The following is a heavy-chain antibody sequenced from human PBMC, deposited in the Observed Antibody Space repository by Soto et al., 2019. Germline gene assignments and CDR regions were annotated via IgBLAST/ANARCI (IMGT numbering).Heavy chain of an antibody. J-gene: IGHJ4*02. CDR1: GFTFSSYA. CDR3: AKDLHPIQLWIQPIFDY. D-gene: IGHD5-18*01. V-gene: IGHV3-23*01. CDR2: ISGSGGST. Sequence: EVQLLESGGGLVQPGGSLRLSCAASGFTFSSYAMSWVRLAPGKGLEWVSTISGSGGSTYYADSVKGRFTISRDNCKNTLYLQMNSLRAEDTAVYYCAKDLHPIQLWIQPIFDYWGQGTLVTVSS.